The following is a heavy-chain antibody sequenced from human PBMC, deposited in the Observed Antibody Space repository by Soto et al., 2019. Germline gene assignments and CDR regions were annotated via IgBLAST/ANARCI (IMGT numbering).Heavy chain of an antibody. D-gene: IGHD2-2*01. CDR2: ISSSSSYI. CDR1: GFTFSSYS. Sequence: EVQLVESGGGLVKPGGSLRLSCAASGFTFSSYSMNWVRQAPGKGLEWVSSISSSSSYIYYADSVKGRFTISRDNAKNSLYLQMNSLRAEDTAVYYCAREPPGNRYCSSTSCSYGMDVWGQGTTVTVSS. V-gene: IGHV3-21*01. J-gene: IGHJ6*02. CDR3: AREPPGNRYCSSTSCSYGMDV.